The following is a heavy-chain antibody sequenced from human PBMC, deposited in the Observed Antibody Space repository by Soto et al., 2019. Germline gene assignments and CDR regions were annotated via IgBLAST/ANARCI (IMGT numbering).Heavy chain of an antibody. J-gene: IGHJ4*02. CDR2: VYYSGSA. CDR3: ARGSMVRGPTPFDY. CDR1: GCSIRSYY. D-gene: IGHD3-10*01. Sequence: LSLTCNVSGCSIRSYYLNWILQPPGKTLEWIGDVYYSGSANYNPSLKSRVTISVDMSKNQFSLKLNSVTAADTAVYYCARGSMVRGPTPFDYWGQGTLVTVSS. V-gene: IGHV4-59*01.